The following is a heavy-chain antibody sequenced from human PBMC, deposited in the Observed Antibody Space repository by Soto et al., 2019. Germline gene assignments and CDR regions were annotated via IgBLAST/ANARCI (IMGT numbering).Heavy chain of an antibody. J-gene: IGHJ4*02. Sequence: GGSLRLSCAASGFTFSGFGMHWVRQAPGKGLEWVDIIWYDGSDKYYADSVKGRFTISRDNSKNTLYLQMNSLRAEDTAVYHCAFGNLSYYFDYWGQGTPVTVSS. D-gene: IGHD3-16*01. V-gene: IGHV3-33*01. CDR2: IWYDGSDK. CDR1: GFTFSGFG. CDR3: AFGNLSYYFDY.